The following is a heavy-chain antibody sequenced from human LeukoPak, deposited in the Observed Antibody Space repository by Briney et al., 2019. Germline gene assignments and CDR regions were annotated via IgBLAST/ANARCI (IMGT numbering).Heavy chain of an antibody. V-gene: IGHV3-74*01. CDR3: ARAGNYYFED. D-gene: IGHD1-7*01. CDR2: MNYDGSTT. J-gene: IGHJ4*02. CDR1: GFTFSSAW. Sequence: PGGSLRLSCAASGFTFSSAWMRWVRQVPGEGPVWVSRMNYDGSTTNYADSVKGRFTISRDNAKSTLYLQMNGLRVEDTAVYYCARAGNYYFEDWGQGTLVTVSS.